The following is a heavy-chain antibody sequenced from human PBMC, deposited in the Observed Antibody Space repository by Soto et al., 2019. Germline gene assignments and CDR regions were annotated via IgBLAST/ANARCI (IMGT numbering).Heavy chain of an antibody. V-gene: IGHV1-69*06. CDR1: GGTFSSYA. D-gene: IGHD6-6*01. J-gene: IGHJ6*02. CDR3: ARDSKPRYSSSSDYGMDV. Sequence: GASVKVSCKASGGTFSSYAISWVRQAPGQGLGWMGGIIPIFGTANYAQKFQGRVTITADKSTSTAYMELSSLRSEDTAVYYCARDSKPRYSSSSDYGMDVWGQVTTVTVSS. CDR2: IIPIFGTA.